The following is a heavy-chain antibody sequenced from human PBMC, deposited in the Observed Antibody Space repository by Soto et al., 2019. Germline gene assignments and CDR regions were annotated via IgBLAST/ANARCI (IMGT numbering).Heavy chain of an antibody. CDR3: AGGWYFFDY. V-gene: IGHV3-30*03. CDR2: ISYDGSNK. Sequence: QVQLVESGGGVVQPGRSLRLSCAASGFTFNNYGMHWARQAPGKGLEWVAGISYDGSNKYYADSVKGRFTISRDNSRNTLYLQMDSLRAEDTAVYYCAGGWYFFDYCGQGTLGTVSS. J-gene: IGHJ4*02. D-gene: IGHD6-19*01. CDR1: GFTFNNYG.